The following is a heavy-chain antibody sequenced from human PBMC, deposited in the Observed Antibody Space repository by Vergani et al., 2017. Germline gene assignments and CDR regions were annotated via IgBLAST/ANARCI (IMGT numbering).Heavy chain of an antibody. CDR3: ARSLVSSSWFFGIDY. CDR1: GFTFSDYH. D-gene: IGHD6-13*01. V-gene: IGHV3-11*06. J-gene: IGHJ4*02. CDR2: ISSSSSYT. Sequence: QVQLVESGGGLVKPGGSLRLSCAASGFTFSDYHMSWIRQAPGKGLEWVSYISSSSSYTNYADSVKGRFTISRDNAKNSLYLQMNSLRAEDTAVYYCARSLVSSSWFFGIDYWGQGTLVTVSS.